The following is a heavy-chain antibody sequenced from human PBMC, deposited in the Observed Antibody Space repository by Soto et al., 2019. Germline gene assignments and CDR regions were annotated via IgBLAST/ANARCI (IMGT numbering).Heavy chain of an antibody. Sequence: PSETLYLPCTVSGDSISTFYWGWTRQSPGKELEWIGYVYYTGSTNYNPSLKSRVTISVDRSKNQFSLKLTSANAADTAVYYCARGRTVRNYADDSSDYFYFFDYWGQGTQVTVS. CDR3: ARGRTVRNYADDSSDYFYFFDY. CDR1: GDSISTFY. D-gene: IGHD3-22*01. J-gene: IGHJ4*02. V-gene: IGHV4-59*01. CDR2: VYYTGST.